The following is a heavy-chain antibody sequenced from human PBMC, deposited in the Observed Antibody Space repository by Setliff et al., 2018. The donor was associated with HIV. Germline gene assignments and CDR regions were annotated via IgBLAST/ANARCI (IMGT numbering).Heavy chain of an antibody. CDR3: ARQLNGYNDAFDI. CDR1: GYTFTTYG. J-gene: IGHJ3*02. D-gene: IGHD5-12*01. CDR2: INAGNGNT. Sequence: ASVKVSCKASGYTFTTYGISWVRQAPGHGLEWMGWINAGNGNTKYPQKFQGRVTITRDTSASTAYMELSSLRSEDTAVYYCARQLNGYNDAFDIWGQGTMVTVSS. V-gene: IGHV1-3*01.